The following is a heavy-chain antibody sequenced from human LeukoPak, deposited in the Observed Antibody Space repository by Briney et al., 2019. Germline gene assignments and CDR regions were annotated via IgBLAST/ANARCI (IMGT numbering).Heavy chain of an antibody. J-gene: IGHJ3*02. Sequence: ASVKVSCKASGYTFTSYDINWVRQATGQGLEWMGWMNPNSGNTGYAQKFQGRVTMTRNTSISTAYMELSSLRSEDTAVYYCARGRTTPNSSSSDAFDIWGQGQWSPSLQ. CDR1: GYTFTSYD. D-gene: IGHD6-6*01. CDR3: ARGRTTPNSSSSDAFDI. CDR2: MNPNSGNT. V-gene: IGHV1-8*01.